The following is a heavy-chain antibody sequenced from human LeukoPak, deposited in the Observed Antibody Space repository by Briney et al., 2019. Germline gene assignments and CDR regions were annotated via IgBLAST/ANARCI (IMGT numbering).Heavy chain of an antibody. CDR1: GFTFSSYG. Sequence: GGSLRLSCAASGFTFSSYGMHWVRQAPGKGLEWVAFIRYDGSNKYYVDSVKGRFTISRDNSKNTLYLQMNSLRAEDTAVYYCAKDRPYDFWSGYSAGYDYWGQGTLVTVSS. CDR3: AKDRPYDFWSGYSAGYDY. J-gene: IGHJ4*02. V-gene: IGHV3-30*02. CDR2: IRYDGSNK. D-gene: IGHD3-3*01.